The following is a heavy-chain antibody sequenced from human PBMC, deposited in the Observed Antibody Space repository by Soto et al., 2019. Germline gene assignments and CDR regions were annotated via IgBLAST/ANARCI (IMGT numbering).Heavy chain of an antibody. CDR1: GITISNYF. CDR3: VAVDQYSARGV. D-gene: IGHD2-21*01. V-gene: IGHV3-30-3*01. Sequence: QVQLVESVGGVVQPGRSLRVSCAASGITISNYFMYWVRQAPGKGLEWVAAISYDGSNKHYSYSVKGRFTISRDNSKNTLFLQMKSLRDEDTAVYYCVAVDQYSARGVWGQGTTVAVAS. J-gene: IGHJ6*02. CDR2: ISYDGSNK.